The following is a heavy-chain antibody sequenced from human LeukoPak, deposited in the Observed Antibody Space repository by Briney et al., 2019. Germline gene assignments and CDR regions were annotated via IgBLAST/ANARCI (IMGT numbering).Heavy chain of an antibody. Sequence: GGSLGLSCAASGFTFSSYAMSWVRQAPGKGLEWVSAISGSGGSTYYADSVKGRFTISRDNSKNTLYLQMNSLRAEDTAVYYCAKVTDGGVVIIMFDYWGQGTLVTVSS. CDR1: GFTFSSYA. J-gene: IGHJ4*02. CDR3: AKVTDGGVVIIMFDY. V-gene: IGHV3-23*01. CDR2: ISGSGGST. D-gene: IGHD3-3*01.